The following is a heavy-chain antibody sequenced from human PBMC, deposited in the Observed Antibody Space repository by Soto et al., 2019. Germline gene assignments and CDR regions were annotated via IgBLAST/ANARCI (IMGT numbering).Heavy chain of an antibody. CDR2: ISSSSSAI. CDR1: GFTFSSYS. V-gene: IGHV3-48*02. CDR3: ARAHQNPLWFGANYYGMDV. D-gene: IGHD3-10*01. Sequence: PGGSLRLSCAASGFTFSSYSMNWVRQAPGKGLEWVSYISSSSSAIYYADSVKGRFTISRDNAKNSLYLQMNSLRDEDTAVYYCARAHQNPLWFGANYYGMDVWGQGTTVTVSS. J-gene: IGHJ6*02.